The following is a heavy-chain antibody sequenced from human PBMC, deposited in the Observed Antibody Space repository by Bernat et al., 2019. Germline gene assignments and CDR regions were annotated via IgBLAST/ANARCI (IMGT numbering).Heavy chain of an antibody. CDR2: IIPIFGTA. V-gene: IGHV1-69*01. J-gene: IGHJ6*03. D-gene: IGHD3-3*01. CDR1: GGTFSSYA. Sequence: QVQLVQSGAEVKKPGSSVKVSCKASGGTFSSYAISWVRQAPGQGLEWMGGIIPIFGTANYAQKFQGRVTITADESTSTAYMELSSLRSEDTAVYYCARSRNFWSGDWAGGPGRYYYYYYMDVWGKGTTVTGSS. CDR3: ARSRNFWSGDWAGGPGRYYYYYYMDV.